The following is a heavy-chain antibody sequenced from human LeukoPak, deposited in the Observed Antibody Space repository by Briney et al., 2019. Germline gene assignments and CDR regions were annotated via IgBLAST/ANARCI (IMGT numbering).Heavy chain of an antibody. CDR2: INAYNGNT. D-gene: IGHD3-10*01. J-gene: IGHJ1*01. V-gene: IGHV1-18*01. CDR1: GYTFTSYG. CDR3: ARDLAPYGSGSYGYFQH. Sequence: GASVKVSCKASGYTFTSYGISWVRQAPGQGLEWMGWINAYNGNTNYAQKLQGRVTMTTDTSTSTAYMELRSLRSDDTAVYYCARDLAPYGSGSYGYFQHWGQGTLVTVSS.